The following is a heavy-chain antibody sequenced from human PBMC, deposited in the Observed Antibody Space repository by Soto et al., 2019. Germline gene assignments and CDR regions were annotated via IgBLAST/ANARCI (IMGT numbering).Heavy chain of an antibody. CDR3: AKDLQFSGWLSAQTFDY. CDR2: IKQDGSDK. CDR1: GLTFSTYW. Sequence: AGGSLRLSCTASGLTFSTYWMTWLRQAPGKGLEWVAHIKQDGSDKYYVDSVKGRFTLSRDNAKNSLYLQMNSLRAEDTAVYYCAKDLQFSGWLSAQTFDYWGQGTQVTVSS. J-gene: IGHJ4*02. V-gene: IGHV3-7*05. D-gene: IGHD6-19*01.